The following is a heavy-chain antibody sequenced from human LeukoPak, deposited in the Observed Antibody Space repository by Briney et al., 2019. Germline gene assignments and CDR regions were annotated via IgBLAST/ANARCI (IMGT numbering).Heavy chain of an antibody. CDR2: ISAYNGNT. J-gene: IGHJ3*02. CDR3: ARDSALWQRSDIVGATRVAFDI. D-gene: IGHD1-26*01. V-gene: IGHV1-18*01. Sequence: GASVKVSCKASGYTFTSYGISWVRQAPGQGLEWMGWISAYNGNTNYAQKLQGRVTMTTDTSTSTAYMELRSLRSDDTAVYYSARDSALWQRSDIVGATRVAFDIWGQGTMVTVSS. CDR1: GYTFTSYG.